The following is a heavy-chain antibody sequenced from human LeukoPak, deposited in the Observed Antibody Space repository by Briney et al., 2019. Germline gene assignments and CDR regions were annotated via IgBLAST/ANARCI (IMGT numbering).Heavy chain of an antibody. D-gene: IGHD3-16*02. CDR3: AGDLVGFFDL. J-gene: IGHJ2*01. Sequence: PSETLSLTCTVSGGSFSSYYWSWIRQPPGKGLEWIGYIYYSGNTNYNPSLKSRVTISVDTSKNQFSLKLSSVTAADTAVYYCAGDLVGFFDLWGRGTLVTVSS. V-gene: IGHV4-59*01. CDR1: GGSFSSYY. CDR2: IYYSGNT.